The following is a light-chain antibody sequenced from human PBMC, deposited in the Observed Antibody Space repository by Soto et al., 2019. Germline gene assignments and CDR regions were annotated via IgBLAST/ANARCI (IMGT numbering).Light chain of an antibody. V-gene: IGLV1-44*01. J-gene: IGLJ1*01. CDR1: SSNIGSNT. Sequence: VLTQPPSASGTPGQSVTISCSGSSSNIGSNTVDWYQQLPGTAPKLLIYSSNQRPSGVPDRFSGSKSGTSASLAISGLLSDDEADYFCAAWDDSLNGLYVFGTGTKVTVL. CDR3: AAWDDSLNGLYV. CDR2: SSN.